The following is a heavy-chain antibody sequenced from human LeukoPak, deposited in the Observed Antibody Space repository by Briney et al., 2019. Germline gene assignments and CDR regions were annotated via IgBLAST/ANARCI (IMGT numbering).Heavy chain of an antibody. CDR2: INHSGST. D-gene: IGHD3-10*01. J-gene: IGHJ5*02. Sequence: SETLSLTCAVYGGSFSGYYWSWIRQPPGKGLEWIGEINHSGSTNYNPSLKSRVTISVDTSKNQFSLNLISVTAADTGVHYCASTGLPRNNWFDPWGQGTLVTVSS. CDR1: GGSFSGYY. CDR3: ASTGLPRNNWFDP. V-gene: IGHV4-34*01.